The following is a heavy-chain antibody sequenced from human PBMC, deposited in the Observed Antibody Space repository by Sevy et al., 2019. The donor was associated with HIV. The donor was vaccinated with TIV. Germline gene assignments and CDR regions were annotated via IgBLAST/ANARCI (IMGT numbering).Heavy chain of an antibody. Sequence: GGSLRLSCAASGFTFSSYDMHWVRQATGKGLEWVSAIGTAGDTYYPGSVKGRFTISRENAKNSLYLQMNSLRAGDTAVYYWARGDSGLSAHDAFDIWGQGTMVTVSS. D-gene: IGHD2-21*01. J-gene: IGHJ3*02. CDR1: GFTFSSYD. CDR2: IGTAGDT. V-gene: IGHV3-13*01. CDR3: ARGDSGLSAHDAFDI.